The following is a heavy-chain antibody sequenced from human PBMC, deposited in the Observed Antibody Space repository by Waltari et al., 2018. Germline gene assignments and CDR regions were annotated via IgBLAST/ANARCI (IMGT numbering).Heavy chain of an antibody. V-gene: IGHV5-51*01. CDR3: TREKGFSSGNFDY. CDR1: GYSFTTYW. Sequence: EVQLVQSGAEVTKPGESLKISCKGSGYSFTTYWIGWVRQMPGKGLEWMGFIYPGDSDTRYSPSFQGQVTISVDTSISTAYLQWSTLKASDTAMYFCTREKGFSSGNFDYWGQGTVVTVSS. CDR2: IYPGDSDT. J-gene: IGHJ4*02. D-gene: IGHD6-19*01.